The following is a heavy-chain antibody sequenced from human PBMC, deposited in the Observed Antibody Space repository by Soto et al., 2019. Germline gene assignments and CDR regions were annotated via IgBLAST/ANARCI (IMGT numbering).Heavy chain of an antibody. CDR1: GYSFTSYG. J-gene: IGHJ4*02. CDR3: AREQMLGIAVAGTTDY. V-gene: IGHV1-18*04. CDR2: ISAYNGNT. D-gene: IGHD6-19*01. Sequence: XSVKVSCNTAGYSFTSYGIIWGRQAPGQGLEWMGWISAYNGNTNYAQKLQGRVTMTTDTSTSTAYIELRSLRSDGTAVYYCAREQMLGIAVAGTTDYWGQGTLVTVSS.